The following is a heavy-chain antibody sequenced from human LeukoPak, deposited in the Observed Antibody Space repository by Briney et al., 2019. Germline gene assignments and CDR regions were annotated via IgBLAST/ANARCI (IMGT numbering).Heavy chain of an antibody. D-gene: IGHD2-15*01. CDR2: IYPADSDT. V-gene: IGHV5-51*01. Sequence: GESLKISCKGSGYSFSNDWIGWVRQMPGKGLEWMGIIYPADSDTKYSPSFQGQVTISADKSISTAYLQWNSLGTSDTAMYYCARRGCIGGTCYGYWGQGTLVTVSS. CDR3: ARRGCIGGTCYGY. J-gene: IGHJ4*02. CDR1: GYSFSNDW.